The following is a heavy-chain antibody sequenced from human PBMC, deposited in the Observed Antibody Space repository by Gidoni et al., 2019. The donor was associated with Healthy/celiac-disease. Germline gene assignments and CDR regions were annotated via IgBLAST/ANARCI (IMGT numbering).Heavy chain of an antibody. D-gene: IGHD2-15*01. CDR3: AKDRRKWWGADVWFDP. V-gene: IGHV3-23*01. CDR1: GFPFSSYA. CDR2: ISGSGGST. Sequence: EVPLLESGGGLVQPGGSLRLSCAASGFPFSSYAMSWVRQAPGKGLEWVSAISGSGGSTYYADSVKGRFTISRDNSKNTLYLQMNSLRAEDTAVYYCAKDRRKWWGADVWFDPWGQGTLVTVSS. J-gene: IGHJ5*02.